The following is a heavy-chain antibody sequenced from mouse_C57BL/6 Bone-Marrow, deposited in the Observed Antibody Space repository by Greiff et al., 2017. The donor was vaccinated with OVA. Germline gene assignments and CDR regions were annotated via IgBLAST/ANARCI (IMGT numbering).Heavy chain of an antibody. J-gene: IGHJ2*01. CDR1: GYTFTSYW. Sequence: QVQLKQPGAELVRPGTSVKLSCKASGYTFTSYWMHWVKQRPGQGLEWIGVIDPSDSYTNYNQKFKGKATLTVDTSSSTAYMQLSSLTSEDSAVYYCALLRGYFDYWGQGTTLTVSS. CDR3: ALLRGYFDY. V-gene: IGHV1-59*01. CDR2: IDPSDSYT.